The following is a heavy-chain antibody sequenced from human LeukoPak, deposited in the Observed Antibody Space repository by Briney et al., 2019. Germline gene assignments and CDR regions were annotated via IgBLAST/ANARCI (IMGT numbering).Heavy chain of an antibody. V-gene: IGHV4-34*01. D-gene: IGHD3-3*01. CDR3: ARGDPPYDFWSGYYMSGNWFDP. J-gene: IGHJ5*02. Sequence: SETLSLTCAVYGGSFSGYYWSWIRQPPRKGLEWIGEINHSGSTNYNPSLKSRVTISVDTSKNQFSLKLSSVTAADTAVYYCARGDPPYDFWSGYYMSGNWFDPWGQGTLVTVSS. CDR2: INHSGST. CDR1: GGSFSGYY.